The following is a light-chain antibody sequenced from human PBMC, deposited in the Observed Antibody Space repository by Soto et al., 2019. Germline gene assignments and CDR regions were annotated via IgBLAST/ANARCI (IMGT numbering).Light chain of an antibody. CDR3: QQYGFSPQT. Sequence: EIVMTQSPATLSVSPGERATLSCRASQSVGSDLAWYQQKPGQAPRLVIYDVSTRATGVPDRFSGSGSATDFTLTISRLEPEDSAVYYCQQYGFSPQTFGQGTKVEIK. CDR1: QSVGSD. J-gene: IGKJ1*01. CDR2: DVS. V-gene: IGKV3-20*01.